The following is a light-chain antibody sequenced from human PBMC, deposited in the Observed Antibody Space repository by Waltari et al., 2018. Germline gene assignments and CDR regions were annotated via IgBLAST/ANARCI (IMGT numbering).Light chain of an antibody. J-gene: IGKJ4*01. V-gene: IGKV1-33*01. CDR2: DAA. Sequence: DIQMTQSPSSLSASVGDRVTITCQASQDISNSLNWYQQKTGKAPKVLIYDAANLESGVPSRFSGSGFGTDFTFTISSLQPEDLATYFCQQYHNLPATFGGGTKVESK. CDR3: QQYHNLPAT. CDR1: QDISNS.